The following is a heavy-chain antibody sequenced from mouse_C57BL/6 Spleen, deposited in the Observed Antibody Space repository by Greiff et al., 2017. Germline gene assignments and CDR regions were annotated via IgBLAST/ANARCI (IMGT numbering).Heavy chain of an antibody. Sequence: DVKLVESGGDLVKPGGSLKLSCAASGFTFSSYGMSWVRQTPDKRLEWVATISSGVSYTYYPASVKGRFTISRDNAENTLYLQMSSLKSEDTAMYYCARRPDGYYEAMDYWGQGTSVTVAS. CDR3: ARRPDGYYEAMDY. CDR1: GFTFSSYG. D-gene: IGHD2-3*01. J-gene: IGHJ4*01. V-gene: IGHV5-6*02. CDR2: ISSGVSYT.